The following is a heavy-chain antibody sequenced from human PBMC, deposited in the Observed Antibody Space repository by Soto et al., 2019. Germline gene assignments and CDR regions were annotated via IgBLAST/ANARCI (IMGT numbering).Heavy chain of an antibody. CDR3: ATTGGVLRFLEWSPPNYYYYGMDV. D-gene: IGHD3-3*01. CDR1: GYTLTELS. J-gene: IGHJ6*02. CDR2: FDPEDGET. Sequence: RASVKVSCKVSGYTLTELSMHWVRQAPGKGLEWMGGFDPEDGETIYAQKFQGRVTMTEDTSTETDYMELSSLRSEDTAVYYCATTGGVLRFLEWSPPNYYYYGMDVWGQGTTVTVSS. V-gene: IGHV1-24*01.